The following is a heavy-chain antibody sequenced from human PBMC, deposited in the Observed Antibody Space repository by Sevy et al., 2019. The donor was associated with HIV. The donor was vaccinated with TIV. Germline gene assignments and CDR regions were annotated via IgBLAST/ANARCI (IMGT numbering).Heavy chain of an antibody. V-gene: IGHV1-2*06. CDR2: INPNSGGT. CDR3: ARDPMYYYDSSGYYNRGDDAFDI. D-gene: IGHD3-22*01. J-gene: IGHJ3*02. Sequence: ASVKVSCKASGYTFTGYYMHWVRQAPGQGLEWMGRINPNSGGTNYAQTFQGRVTMTRDTSISTAYMELSRLRSDDTAVYYCARDPMYYYDSSGYYNRGDDAFDIWGQGTMVTVSS. CDR1: GYTFTGYY.